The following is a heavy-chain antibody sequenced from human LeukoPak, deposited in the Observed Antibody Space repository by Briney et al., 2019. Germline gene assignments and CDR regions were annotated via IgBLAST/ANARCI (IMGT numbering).Heavy chain of an antibody. Sequence: GGSLRLSCAASGFSFSSYGMHWVRQAPDKGLEWVAFIRYDGSNKYYADSVKGRFTISRDNSKNTLYLQMNSLRDEDTAVYYCAKIPSAVPGRGFDYWGQGTLVTVSS. CDR1: GFSFSSYG. CDR2: IRYDGSNK. V-gene: IGHV3-30*02. J-gene: IGHJ4*02. D-gene: IGHD6-19*01. CDR3: AKIPSAVPGRGFDY.